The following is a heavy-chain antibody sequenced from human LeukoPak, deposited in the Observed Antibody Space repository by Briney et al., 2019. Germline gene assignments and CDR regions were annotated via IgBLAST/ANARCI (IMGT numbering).Heavy chain of an antibody. CDR2: ISSSGSTI. Sequence: GGSLRLSCAASGFTFSSYWMSWVRQAPGKGLEWVSYISSSGSTIYYADSVKGRFTISRDNAKNSLYLQMNSLRAEDTAVYYCARDFNVDTAMVESPSFDYWGQGTLVTVSS. D-gene: IGHD5-18*01. CDR3: ARDFNVDTAMVESPSFDY. CDR1: GFTFSSYW. J-gene: IGHJ4*02. V-gene: IGHV3-48*04.